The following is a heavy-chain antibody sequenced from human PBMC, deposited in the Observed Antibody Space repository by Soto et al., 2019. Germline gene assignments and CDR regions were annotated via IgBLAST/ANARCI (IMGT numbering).Heavy chain of an antibody. CDR1: GGSFSGYY. CDR3: ARSRIAAAGRFDY. D-gene: IGHD6-13*01. J-gene: IGHJ4*02. V-gene: IGHV4-34*01. CDR2: INHSGST. Sequence: QVQLQQWGAGLLKPSETLSLTCAVYGGSFSGYYWSWIRQPPGKGLEWIGEINHSGSTNYNPSLKSRGTISVDTSKNQFSLKLSSVTAADTAVYYCARSRIAAAGRFDYWGQGTLVTVSS.